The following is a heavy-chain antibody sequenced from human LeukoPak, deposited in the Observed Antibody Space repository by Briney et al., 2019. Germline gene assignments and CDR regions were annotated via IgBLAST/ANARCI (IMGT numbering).Heavy chain of an antibody. Sequence: GASVKVSCKASGYTFTGYFMHWVRQAPGQGLEWMGWINPNSGGTNYAQKFQGRVTMTRDTSISTAYMEVGRLTSDDTAVYYCARAVGAKYFDYWGQGTLVTVSS. CDR1: GYTFTGYF. J-gene: IGHJ4*02. V-gene: IGHV1-2*02. CDR3: ARAVGAKYFDY. CDR2: INPNSGGT. D-gene: IGHD1-26*01.